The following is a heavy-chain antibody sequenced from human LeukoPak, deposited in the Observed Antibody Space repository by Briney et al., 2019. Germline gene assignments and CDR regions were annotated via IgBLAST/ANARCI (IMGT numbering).Heavy chain of an antibody. Sequence: GGSLRLSCAASGFTFSSYSMNWVRQAPGKGLEWVSSISSSSSYIYYADSVKGRFTISRDNSKNSLYLQMNSLRAEATAVYYCARVAGSWYAWGFDYWGQGTLVTVSS. J-gene: IGHJ4*02. CDR2: ISSSSSYI. V-gene: IGHV3-21*01. CDR3: ARVAGSWYAWGFDY. CDR1: GFTFSSYS. D-gene: IGHD6-13*01.